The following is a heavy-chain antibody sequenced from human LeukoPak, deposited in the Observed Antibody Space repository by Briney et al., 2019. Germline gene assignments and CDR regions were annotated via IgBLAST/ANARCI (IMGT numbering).Heavy chain of an antibody. Sequence: PGGSLRLSCTASGFTFGDYAMSWVRQAPGKGLEWVGFIRSKAYGGTTEYAASVKGRFTISRDDSKSIAYLQMNSLKTEDTAVYYCTRDPGPYDILTGYHLGAFDIWGQGTVVTVSS. J-gene: IGHJ3*02. CDR1: GFTFGDYA. CDR3: TRDPGPYDILTGYHLGAFDI. D-gene: IGHD3-9*01. V-gene: IGHV3-49*04. CDR2: IRSKAYGGTT.